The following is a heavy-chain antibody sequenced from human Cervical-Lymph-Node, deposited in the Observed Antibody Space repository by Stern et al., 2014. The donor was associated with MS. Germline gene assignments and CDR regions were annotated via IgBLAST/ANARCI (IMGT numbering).Heavy chain of an antibody. Sequence: VQLVESGGGVVQPGRSLRLSCAASGFRFSRYAMHWVRQAPCTGLEWVALIWYDGSNPYYADSVTGRFTISRDNFKNTLYLQMNSLRAEDTAVYYCASAYSSSHYYFDYWGQGTLVTVSS. CDR1: GFRFSRYA. J-gene: IGHJ4*02. CDR2: IWYDGSNP. V-gene: IGHV3-33*01. D-gene: IGHD6-13*01. CDR3: ASAYSSSHYYFDY.